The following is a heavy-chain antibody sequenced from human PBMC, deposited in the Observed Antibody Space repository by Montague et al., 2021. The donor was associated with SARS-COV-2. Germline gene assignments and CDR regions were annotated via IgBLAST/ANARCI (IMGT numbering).Heavy chain of an antibody. D-gene: IGHD5-24*01. Sequence: SETLSLTCTISGDGINSSYGSWIRQPPGKGLEWIGYIYYRGSTNYNPSLETRVTISVDPSKNQFSLKLSSVTAADTAVYYCAREDRWNWFDPWGQGTLVIVSS. J-gene: IGHJ5*02. CDR2: IYYRGST. CDR3: AREDRWNWFDP. V-gene: IGHV4-59*01. CDR1: GDGINSSY.